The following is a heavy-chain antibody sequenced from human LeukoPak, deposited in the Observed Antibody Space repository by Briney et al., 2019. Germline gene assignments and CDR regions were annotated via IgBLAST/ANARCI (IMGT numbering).Heavy chain of an antibody. CDR3: VRVWNPQALDY. D-gene: IGHD1-1*01. V-gene: IGHV3-48*04. CDR1: GFTFSSYA. CDR2: IDGSGSTR. J-gene: IGHJ4*02. Sequence: GGSLRLSCAASGFTFSSYAMTWVRQAPGKGLECISYIDGSGSTRYYADSVKDRFTISRDNAKNSLYLQMDSLRAEDTAVYYCVRVWNPQALDYWGQGTLVTVSS.